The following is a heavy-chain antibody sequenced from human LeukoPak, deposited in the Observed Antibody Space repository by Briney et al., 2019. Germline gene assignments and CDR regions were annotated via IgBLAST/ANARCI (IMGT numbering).Heavy chain of an antibody. J-gene: IGHJ4*02. CDR2: IRYDGNNK. CDR3: ARTYNPDY. Sequence: GGPLRLSCTASGFTFSSTGMHWVRQAPGKGLEWVSYIRYDGNNKCYGDSVKGRLTVSRDNSKNTLYLQMNSLRVEDTAVYYCARTYNPDYWGQGTLVTVSS. V-gene: IGHV3-30*02. D-gene: IGHD1-14*01. CDR1: GFTFSSTG.